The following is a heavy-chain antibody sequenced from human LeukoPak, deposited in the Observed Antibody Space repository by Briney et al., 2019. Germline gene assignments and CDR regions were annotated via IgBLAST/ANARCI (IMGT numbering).Heavy chain of an antibody. CDR3: THDGDYLDY. CDR1: EFTFGDYA. D-gene: IGHD4-17*01. CDR2: IRSKAYGGTT. J-gene: IGHJ4*02. Sequence: PGGSLRLSCTASEFTFGDYAMSWVRQAPGKGLEWVGFIRSKAYGGTTEYAASVKGRFTISRDDSKSIAYLQMNSLKTEDTAVYYCTHDGDYLDYWGQGTLVAVSS. V-gene: IGHV3-49*04.